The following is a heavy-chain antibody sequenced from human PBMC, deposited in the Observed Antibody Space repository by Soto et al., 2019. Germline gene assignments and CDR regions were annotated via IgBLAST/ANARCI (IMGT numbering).Heavy chain of an antibody. V-gene: IGHV3-33*01. CDR2: IWYDGSNK. Sequence: TGGSLRLSCAASGFTFSSYGMHWVRQAPGKGLEWVAVIWYDGSNKYYADSVKGRFTISRDNSKNTLYLQMNSLRAEDTAVYYCARAVDYYDSSGFNNWFDPWGQGTLVTVSS. D-gene: IGHD3-22*01. CDR1: GFTFSSYG. J-gene: IGHJ5*02. CDR3: ARAVDYYDSSGFNNWFDP.